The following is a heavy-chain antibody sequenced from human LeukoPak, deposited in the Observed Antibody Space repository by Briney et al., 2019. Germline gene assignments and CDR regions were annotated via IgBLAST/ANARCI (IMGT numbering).Heavy chain of an antibody. Sequence: ASVKVSCKASGYTFTGYYMHWVRQAPGQGLEWMGWINPNSGGTNYAQKFQGRVTMTRDTSISTAYMELSRLRSDDTAVYYCAIRGDCSGGSCYWGAFDIWGQGTMVTVSS. D-gene: IGHD2-15*01. J-gene: IGHJ3*02. CDR3: AIRGDCSGGSCYWGAFDI. V-gene: IGHV1-2*02. CDR2: INPNSGGT. CDR1: GYTFTGYY.